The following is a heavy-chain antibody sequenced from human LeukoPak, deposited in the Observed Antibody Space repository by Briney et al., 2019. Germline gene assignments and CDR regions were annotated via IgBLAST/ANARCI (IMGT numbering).Heavy chain of an antibody. CDR3: AKAGVSWQQLIQGYYFDY. V-gene: IGHV3-30*02. CDR2: IRYDGSNK. Sequence: GGSLRLSCAASGFTFSTYGMHWVRQAPGKGLEWVEFIRYDGSNKYFADSVKGRFTISRDNSKNTLYLQTNSLRAEDTAVYYCAKAGVSWQQLIQGYYFDYWGQGTLVTVSS. CDR1: GFTFSTYG. J-gene: IGHJ4*02. D-gene: IGHD3-3*01.